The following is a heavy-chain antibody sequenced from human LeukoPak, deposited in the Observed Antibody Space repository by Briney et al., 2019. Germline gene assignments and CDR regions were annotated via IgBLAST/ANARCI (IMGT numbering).Heavy chain of an antibody. CDR2: ITNGGSTI. D-gene: IGHD4-23*01. CDR3: ARSIGLPGGVVDV. V-gene: IGHV3-11*01. CDR1: GFTFSDYN. Sequence: PGGSLRLSCAASGFTFSDYNMNWVRQAPGQGLEWVSYITNGGSTIHQAASVKGRFTISRDNAKKTLYLQMNRLRAEDTAVYYCARSIGLPGGVVDVWGQGTTVTVSS. J-gene: IGHJ6*02.